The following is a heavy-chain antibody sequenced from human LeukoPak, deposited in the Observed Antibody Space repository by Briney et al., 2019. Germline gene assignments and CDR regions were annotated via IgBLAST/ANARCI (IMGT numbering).Heavy chain of an antibody. CDR2: IKEDGSER. J-gene: IGHJ4*02. D-gene: IGHD2-15*01. V-gene: IGHV3-7*01. CDR3: AKDGDLLGYCSGGSCYSVSYYFDY. CDR1: GFTFSSYY. Sequence: PGGSLRLSCSGSGFTFSSYYMSWLRQAPGKGLEWVAHIKEDGSERYYVDSVKGRFTISRDNSKNTLYLQMNSLRAEDTAVYYCAKDGDLLGYCSGGSCYSVSYYFDYWGQGTLVTVSS.